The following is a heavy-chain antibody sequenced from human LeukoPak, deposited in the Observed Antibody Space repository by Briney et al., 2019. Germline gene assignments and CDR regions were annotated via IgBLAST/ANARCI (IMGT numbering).Heavy chain of an antibody. V-gene: IGHV4-39*07. CDR1: GGSISSSSYY. D-gene: IGHD3-16*01. J-gene: IGHJ4*02. CDR2: IYYSGST. Sequence: PSETLSLTCTVAGGSISSSSYYWGWIRQPPGKGLEWIGSIYYSGSTYYNPSLKSRVTISVYTSKNQFSLKLSSVTAADTAVYYCARVGQASFDYWGQGTLVTVSS. CDR3: ARVGQASFDY.